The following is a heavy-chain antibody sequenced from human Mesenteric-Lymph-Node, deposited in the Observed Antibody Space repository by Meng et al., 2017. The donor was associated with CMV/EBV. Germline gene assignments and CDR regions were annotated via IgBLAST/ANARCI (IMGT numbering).Heavy chain of an antibody. J-gene: IGHJ4*02. CDR2: IKQDGGEN. V-gene: IGHV3-7*01. CDR3: ARERGYSYGNFDY. D-gene: IGHD5-18*01. CDR1: GFTFSSYW. Sequence: GGSLRLSCAASGFTFSSYWMRWVRQAPGKGLEWVANIKQDGGENYYVDSVKGRFTISRDNAKNSLYLQMNSLRAEDTAVYYCARERGYSYGNFDYWGQGTLVTVSS.